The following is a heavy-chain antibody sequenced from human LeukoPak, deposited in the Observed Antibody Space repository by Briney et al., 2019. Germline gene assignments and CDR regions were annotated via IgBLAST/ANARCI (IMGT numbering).Heavy chain of an antibody. CDR3: ARDLSIVGASIDAFDI. J-gene: IGHJ3*02. Sequence: GGSLRLSCAASGFTFSRSIMTWARQAPEKGLEWVSTIINSDATTYYAESVRGRFTISRDNSKNTLYLQMNSLRAEDTAVYYCARDLSIVGASIDAFDIWGQGTMVTVSS. V-gene: IGHV3-23*01. CDR1: GFTFSRSI. CDR2: IINSDATT. D-gene: IGHD1-26*01.